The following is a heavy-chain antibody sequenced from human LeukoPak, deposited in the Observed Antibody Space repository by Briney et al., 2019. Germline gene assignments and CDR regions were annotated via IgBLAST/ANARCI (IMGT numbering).Heavy chain of an antibody. CDR3: ARQLKTRYDGFDI. CDR2: IYYSGIT. Sequence: PSETLSLXCTVSGGSISSSSYYWGWIRQPPGKGLEWIGSIYYSGITYYNPSLKSRVTISVDTSKNQFSLKLSSVTAADTAVYYCARQLKTRYDGFDIWGQGTMVTVSS. V-gene: IGHV4-39*01. D-gene: IGHD3-16*02. CDR1: GGSISSSSYY. J-gene: IGHJ3*02.